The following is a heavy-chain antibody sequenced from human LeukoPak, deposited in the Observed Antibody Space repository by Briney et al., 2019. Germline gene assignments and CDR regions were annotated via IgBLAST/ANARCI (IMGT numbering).Heavy chain of an antibody. CDR3: ARVVATIYWFDP. V-gene: IGHV4-31*03. D-gene: IGHD5-12*01. CDR1: GGSISSGGYY. Sequence: SETLSLTYTVSGGSISSGGYYWSWIRQHPGKGLEWIGYIHYTGATYYNPSLESRVTISVDTSKNQFSLKLSSVTAADTAVYYCARVVATIYWFDPWGQGTLVTVSS. CDR2: IHYTGAT. J-gene: IGHJ5*02.